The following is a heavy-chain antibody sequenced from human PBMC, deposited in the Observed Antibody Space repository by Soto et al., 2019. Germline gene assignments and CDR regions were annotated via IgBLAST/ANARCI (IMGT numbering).Heavy chain of an antibody. D-gene: IGHD1-26*01. CDR1: GYSFTSYD. Sequence: ASVKVSCKASGYSFTSYDINWVRQATGQGLEWMGRMNPNSGKTGYAQKFQGRVTITRNKSISTAYMELSSLRSEDTAVYYCARVYEGATADAFDIWGQGTMVTVSS. CDR3: ARVYEGATADAFDI. V-gene: IGHV1-8*01. CDR2: MNPNSGKT. J-gene: IGHJ3*02.